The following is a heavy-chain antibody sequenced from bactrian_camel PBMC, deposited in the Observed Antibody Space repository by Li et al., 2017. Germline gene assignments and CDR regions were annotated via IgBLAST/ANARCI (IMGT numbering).Heavy chain of an antibody. V-gene: IGHV3S54*01. J-gene: IGHJ4*01. D-gene: IGHD2*01. Sequence: HVQLVESGGGSVQPRGSLRLSCVATGSTYGPNCVAWFRQAPGNEREGVAVVVTGRDAPAYGAPYYADSVKGRFTISKDTPDTVSLQMNSLKPEDTAMYYCAAWTLSSGGYCSTTSEFAYWGQGTQVTVS. CDR2: VVTGRDAPAYGAP. CDR1: GSTYGPNC. CDR3: AAWTLSSGGYCSTTSEFAY.